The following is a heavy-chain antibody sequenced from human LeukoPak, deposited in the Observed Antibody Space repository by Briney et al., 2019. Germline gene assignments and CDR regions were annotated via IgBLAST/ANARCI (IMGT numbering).Heavy chain of an antibody. Sequence: ASVNVSCKAYGGTFSSYAISWVRQAPGQGPEWMGGIIPIFGTANYAQKFQGRVTITADESTSTAYMELSSLRSEDTAVYYCATGGDSSGWYIIDYWGQGTLVTVSS. CDR3: ATGGDSSGWYIIDY. V-gene: IGHV1-69*13. J-gene: IGHJ4*02. D-gene: IGHD6-19*01. CDR2: IIPIFGTA. CDR1: GGTFSSYA.